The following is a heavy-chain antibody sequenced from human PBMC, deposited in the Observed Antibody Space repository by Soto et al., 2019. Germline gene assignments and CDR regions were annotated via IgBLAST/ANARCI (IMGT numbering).Heavy chain of an antibody. V-gene: IGHV3-30-3*01. D-gene: IGHD2-15*01. J-gene: IGHJ6*02. CDR2: ISYDGSKK. Sequence: QVQLVESGGGVVQPGRSLRLSCAASGFTFSSYAMHWVRQAPGKGLEWVAVISYDGSKKYYADSVKGRFTISRDNSKNTLYLQMNSLRAEDTAVYYCVREVVAPEDYYYGMDVRGQGTTVTVSS. CDR3: VREVVAPEDYYYGMDV. CDR1: GFTFSSYA.